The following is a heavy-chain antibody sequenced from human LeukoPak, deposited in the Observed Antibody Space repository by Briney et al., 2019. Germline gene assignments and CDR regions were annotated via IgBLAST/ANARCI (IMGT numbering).Heavy chain of an antibody. CDR1: GFTFSSYA. CDR2: FSGSGGST. V-gene: IGHV3-23*01. CDR3: ARVHFYYMDI. J-gene: IGHJ6*03. Sequence: PGGSLRLSCAASGFTFSSYAMSWVRQAPGKGLEWVSTFSGSGGSTHYADSVKGRFTISRDNSKNTLFLQMDSLRADDTAVYYCARVHFYYMDIWGKGTTVTISS. D-gene: IGHD5/OR15-5a*01.